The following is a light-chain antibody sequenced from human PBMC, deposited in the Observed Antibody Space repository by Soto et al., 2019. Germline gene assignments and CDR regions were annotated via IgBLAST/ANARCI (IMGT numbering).Light chain of an antibody. Sequence: PGERATLSCRASERISSHYIAWYQHKPGQAPRVLIFGASTRATGIPDRFSGSWSGTDFTLTISRLEPEDFAMYYCQNFGDSPFTFGPGTKVDIK. CDR3: QNFGDSPFT. J-gene: IGKJ3*01. CDR2: GAS. CDR1: ERISSHY. V-gene: IGKV3-20*01.